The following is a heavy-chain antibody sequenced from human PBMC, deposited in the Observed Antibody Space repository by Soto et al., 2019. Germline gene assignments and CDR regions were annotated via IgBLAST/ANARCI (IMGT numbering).Heavy chain of an antibody. CDR2: INPNSGGT. V-gene: IGHV1-2*02. D-gene: IGHD3-3*01. CDR1: GYTFTGYY. J-gene: IGHJ4*02. Sequence: ASVKVSCKXSGYTFTGYYMHWVRQAPGQGLEWMGWINPNSGGTNYAQKFQGRVTMTRDTSISTAYMELSRLRSDDTAVYYCARDPTIFGVAEYYFDYWGQETLVTVSS. CDR3: ARDPTIFGVAEYYFDY.